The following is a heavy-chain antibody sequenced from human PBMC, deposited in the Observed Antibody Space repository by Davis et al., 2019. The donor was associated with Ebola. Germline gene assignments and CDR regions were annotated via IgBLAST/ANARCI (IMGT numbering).Heavy chain of an antibody. V-gene: IGHV3-21*04. CDR3: AKSGLSFGVVKYHYGMDV. CDR2: ISYNNNYI. D-gene: IGHD3-3*01. Sequence: PGRSLRPSCPPSAFSSSDYTMNWVRQAPGKGLEWVSSISYNNNYIYYADSVKGRFTITRDNAKSSLFRQMNSLRAEDTAVYYCAKSGLSFGVVKYHYGMDVWGKGTTVTVSS. J-gene: IGHJ6*04. CDR1: AFSSSDYT.